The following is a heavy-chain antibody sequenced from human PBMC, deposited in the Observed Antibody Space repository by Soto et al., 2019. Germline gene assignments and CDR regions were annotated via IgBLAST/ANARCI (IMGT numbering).Heavy chain of an antibody. Sequence: GGSLRLSCAASGFTFSSYGMHWVRQAPGKGLEWVAVISYDGSNKYYADSVKGRFTISRDNSKNTLYLQMNSLRAEDTAVYYCAKDLSGSYDYWGQGTLVTVSS. CDR1: GFTFSSYG. CDR3: AKDLSGSYDY. CDR2: ISYDGSNK. V-gene: IGHV3-30*18. J-gene: IGHJ4*02. D-gene: IGHD1-26*01.